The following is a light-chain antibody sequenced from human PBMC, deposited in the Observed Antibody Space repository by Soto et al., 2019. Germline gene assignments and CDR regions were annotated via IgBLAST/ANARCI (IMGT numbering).Light chain of an antibody. V-gene: IGLV2-14*03. J-gene: IGLJ2*01. CDR1: SSDVGLYKY. CDR2: DVS. CDR3: SSYTSSDSFL. Sequence: QSALTQPASVSGSPGQSITISCTGTSSDVGLYKYVSWYQQHPGKAPKLIIYDVSNRPSGVSNRFSGSKSGNTASLTISGLQTEDEADYYCSSYTSSDSFLFGGGTKLTVL.